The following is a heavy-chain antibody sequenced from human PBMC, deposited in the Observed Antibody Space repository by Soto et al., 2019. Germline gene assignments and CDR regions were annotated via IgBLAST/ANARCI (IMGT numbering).Heavy chain of an antibody. CDR3: ARDVPATYFYDSSGSYNRSNYYGMDV. CDR1: GGSFSGYY. D-gene: IGHD3-22*01. J-gene: IGHJ6*02. V-gene: IGHV4-34*01. Sequence: QVQLQQWGAGLLKPPETLSLTCAVYGGSFSGYYWTWIRQPPEKGLEWIGDIDHSGSTNSNPSLKSRVTMSVDTSKNQFSLKLSSVTAADTAVYFCARDVPATYFYDSSGSYNRSNYYGMDVWGQGTTVTVSS. CDR2: IDHSGST.